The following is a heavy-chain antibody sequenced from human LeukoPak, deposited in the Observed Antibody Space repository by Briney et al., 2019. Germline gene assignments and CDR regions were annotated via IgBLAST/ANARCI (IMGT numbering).Heavy chain of an antibody. CDR1: GFTFMTYS. CDR3: ARGTLFDP. J-gene: IGHJ5*02. Sequence: GGSLRLSCAASGFTFMTYSMSWVRQAPGKGLEWVSSISGSSNDIHYADSVKGRFTISRDNTKNSLYLLMNSLRAEDTAVYYCARGTLFDPWGQGTLVTVSS. V-gene: IGHV3-21*01. CDR2: ISGSSNDI. D-gene: IGHD1-14*01.